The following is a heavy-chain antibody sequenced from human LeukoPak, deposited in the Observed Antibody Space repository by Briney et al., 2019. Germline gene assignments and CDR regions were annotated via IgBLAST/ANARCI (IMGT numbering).Heavy chain of an antibody. CDR1: GFTFSSYA. D-gene: IGHD2-15*01. V-gene: IGHV3-23*01. J-gene: IGHJ6*03. CDR2: ISGNGGST. CDR3: AKWVGGYCSGGSCYNYYYYYMDV. Sequence: PGGSLRLXCAASGFTFSSYAMSWVRQAPGKGLEWVSAISGNGGSTYYADSVKGRFTISRDNSKNTLYLQMNSLRAEDTAVYYCAKWVGGYCSGGSCYNYYYYYMDVWGKGTTVTVSS.